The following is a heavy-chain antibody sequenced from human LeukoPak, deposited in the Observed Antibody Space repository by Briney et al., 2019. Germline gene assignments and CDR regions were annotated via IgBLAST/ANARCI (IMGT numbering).Heavy chain of an antibody. Sequence: GGSLRLSCAASGFTFSGSAMHWVRQASGKGLEWVGRIRSKANSYATAYAASVKGRFTISRDDSKNTAYLQMNSLKTEDTAVYYCTVFTVTANTNTFDIWGQGTMVTVSS. J-gene: IGHJ3*02. V-gene: IGHV3-73*01. CDR3: TVFTVTANTNTFDI. CDR1: GFTFSGSA. D-gene: IGHD4-17*01. CDR2: IRSKANSYAT.